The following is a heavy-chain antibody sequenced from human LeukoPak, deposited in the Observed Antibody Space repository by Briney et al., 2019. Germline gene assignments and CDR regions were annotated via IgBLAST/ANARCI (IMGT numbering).Heavy chain of an antibody. CDR2: IYSGGST. D-gene: IGHD2-2*01. V-gene: IGHV3-53*01. Sequence: ETLSLTCTVSGGSISSYYWSWIRQPPGKGLEWVSVIYSGGSTYYADSVKGRFTISRDNSKNTLYLQMNSLRAEDTAVYYCARDGSYCSSTSCYADYYYYGMDVWGQGTTVTVSS. CDR3: ARDGSYCSSTSCYADYYYYGMDV. J-gene: IGHJ6*02. CDR1: GGSISSYY.